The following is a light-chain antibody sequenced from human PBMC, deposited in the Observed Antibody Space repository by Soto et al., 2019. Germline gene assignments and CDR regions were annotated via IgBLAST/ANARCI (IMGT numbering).Light chain of an antibody. CDR3: QQYNNWPLT. CDR1: QRVDDSH. J-gene: IGKJ4*01. V-gene: IGKV3D-15*01. CDR2: GAS. Sequence: TKSPGTLSLSTGERATLSCRASQRVDDSHLAWYQLRPGQAPRLLIYGASTRATGIPDRFSGSGSGTDFTLTISSLQSEDFAVYYCQQYNNWPLTFGGGSKVDIK.